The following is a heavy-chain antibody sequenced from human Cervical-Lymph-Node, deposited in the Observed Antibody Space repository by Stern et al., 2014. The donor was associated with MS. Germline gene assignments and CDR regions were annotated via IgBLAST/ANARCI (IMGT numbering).Heavy chain of an antibody. CDR1: GGSFSSSNW. V-gene: IGHV4-4*02. D-gene: IGHD4-23*01. CDR2: ISHSGST. CDR3: VYGGFHSPFAY. J-gene: IGHJ4*02. Sequence: VQLVESGPGLVKPSGTLSLTCTVSGGSFSSSNWWSWVRQTPGKGLEWIGEISHSGSTSYTPSLKSRVTMSIAKSKRQFSLNLISVIAADTAVYYCVYGGFHSPFAYWGQGKLVTVSS.